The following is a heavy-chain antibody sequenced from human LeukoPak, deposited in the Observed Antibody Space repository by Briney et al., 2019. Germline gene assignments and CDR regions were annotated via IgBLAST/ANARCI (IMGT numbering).Heavy chain of an antibody. CDR3: TRDALFGSGRTHLDF. D-gene: IGHD3-10*01. J-gene: IGHJ4*02. V-gene: IGHV3-7*04. CDR2: IKHDGSEA. CDR1: EFTFNRYW. Sequence: QPGGSLRLSCAASEFTFNRYWMSWVRQAPGKGLEWVANIKHDGSEAHYVDSVKGRFTISRDNAENSLSLQMNSLNVDDTGVYFCTRDALFGSGRTHLDFWSQGTLVSVSS.